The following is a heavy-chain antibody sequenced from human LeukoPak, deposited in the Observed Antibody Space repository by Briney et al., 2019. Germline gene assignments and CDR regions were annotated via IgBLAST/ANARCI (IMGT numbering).Heavy chain of an antibody. V-gene: IGHV3-23*01. CDR2: ISGSGGST. Sequence: GGSLRLSCAASGFTFSSYAMSWVRQAPGKGLEWVSAISGSGGSTYYADSVKGRFTISSDNSKNTLYLQMNSLRAEDTAVYYCAKGLEWLWRFDYWGQGTLVTVSS. J-gene: IGHJ4*02. CDR3: AKGLEWLWRFDY. D-gene: IGHD3-3*01. CDR1: GFTFSSYA.